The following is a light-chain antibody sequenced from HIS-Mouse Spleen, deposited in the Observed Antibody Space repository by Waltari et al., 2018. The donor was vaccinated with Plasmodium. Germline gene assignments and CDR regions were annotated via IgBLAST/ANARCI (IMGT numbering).Light chain of an antibody. CDR3: YSTDSSGNHRV. CDR1: ALPKKY. V-gene: IGLV3-10*01. J-gene: IGLJ3*02. CDR2: EDS. Sequence: SYELTQPPSVSVSPGQTARITCSGDALPKKYAYWYQQKSGQAPVRVIYEDSKRPAGMPGRVSGSSSGTMATLTISGAQVEDEADYYCYSTDSSGNHRVFGGGTKLTVL.